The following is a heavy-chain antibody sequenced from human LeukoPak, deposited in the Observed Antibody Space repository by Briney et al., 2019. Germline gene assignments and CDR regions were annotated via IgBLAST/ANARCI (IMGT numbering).Heavy chain of an antibody. CDR2: INPNSGGT. CDR3: ARSPYSGYDYFDY. D-gene: IGHD5-12*01. Sequence: ASVKVSCKASGYTFTGYYMHWVRQAPGQGLEWMGWINPNSGGTNYAQKFQGRVTMTRDTSISTAYVELSRLRSDDTAVYYCARSPYSGYDYFDYWGQGTLVTVSS. V-gene: IGHV1-2*02. CDR1: GYTFTGYY. J-gene: IGHJ4*02.